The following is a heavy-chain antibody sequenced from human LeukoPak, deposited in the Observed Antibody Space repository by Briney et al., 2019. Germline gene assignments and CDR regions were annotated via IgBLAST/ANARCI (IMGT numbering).Heavy chain of an antibody. CDR2: IIPIFGIA. CDR1: GGTFSSYA. J-gene: IGHJ5*02. D-gene: IGHD1-26*01. V-gene: IGHV1-69*10. CDR3: ARDRALDLKVGAKGWFAP. Sequence: SVTVSCKASGGTFSSYAISWVRQAPGQGLEWMGQIIPIFGIANYTQKFQGRVTISADKSTSTAYMELRRLRSEDTAVYYCARDRALDLKVGAKGWFAPWGRGTLVTASS.